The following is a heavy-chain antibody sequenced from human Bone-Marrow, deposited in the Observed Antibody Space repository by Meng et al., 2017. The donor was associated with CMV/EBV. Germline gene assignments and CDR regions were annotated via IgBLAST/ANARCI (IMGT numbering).Heavy chain of an antibody. V-gene: IGHV3-33*08. CDR1: AFTFSSYG. CDR2: IWYDGSNK. J-gene: IGHJ4*02. Sequence: SCAASAFTFSSYGMHWVRQAPGKGLEWVAVIWYDGSNKYYADSVKGRFTISRDNSKNTLYLQMNSLRAEDTAVYYCAMEGRFAYYFDYWGQGTLVTVSS. D-gene: IGHD2-15*01. CDR3: AMEGRFAYYFDY.